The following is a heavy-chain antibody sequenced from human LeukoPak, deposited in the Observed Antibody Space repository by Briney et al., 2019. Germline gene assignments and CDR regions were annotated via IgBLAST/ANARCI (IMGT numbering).Heavy chain of an antibody. CDR1: GFTFSSYS. D-gene: IGHD6-25*01. CDR2: ISSSSSYI. V-gene: IGHV3-21*01. Sequence: GRSLRLSCAASGFTFSSYSMNWVRQAPGKGLEWVSSISSSSSYIYYADSVKGRFTISRDSAKNSLYLQMNSLRAEDTAVYYCARDLAATVDYWGQGTLVTVSS. J-gene: IGHJ4*02. CDR3: ARDLAATVDY.